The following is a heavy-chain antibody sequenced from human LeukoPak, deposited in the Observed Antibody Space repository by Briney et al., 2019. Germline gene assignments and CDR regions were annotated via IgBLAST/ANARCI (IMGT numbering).Heavy chain of an antibody. J-gene: IGHJ4*02. CDR1: GGSIGSSSYY. CDR3: ARLEPLGAFDY. Sequence: SETLSLTCTVSGGSIGSSSYYWGWIRQPPGKGLEWIGSIYYSGSTYYNPSLKSRVTISVDTSKNQFSLKLSSVTAADTAVYYCARLEPLGAFDYWGQGTLVTVSS. V-gene: IGHV4-39*01. CDR2: IYYSGST. D-gene: IGHD3-16*01.